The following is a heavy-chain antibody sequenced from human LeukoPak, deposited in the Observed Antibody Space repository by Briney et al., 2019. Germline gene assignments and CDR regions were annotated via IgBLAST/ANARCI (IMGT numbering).Heavy chain of an antibody. CDR2: IFYSGST. J-gene: IGHJ4*02. V-gene: IGHV4-39*07. CDR3: AKSRARREFGELIRTRIQPIDY. Sequence: SETLSLTCTVSSGSISTSNYYWGWVRQPPGKALEWIGNIFYSGSTYYSPSLKSRVTISLDTSRNQFSLKLNSVTAADTAVYYCAKSRARREFGELIRTRIQPIDYWGQGTLVTVSS. CDR1: SGSISTSNYY. D-gene: IGHD3-10*01.